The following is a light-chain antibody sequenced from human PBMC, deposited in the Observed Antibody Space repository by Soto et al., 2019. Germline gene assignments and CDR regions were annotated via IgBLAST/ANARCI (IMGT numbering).Light chain of an antibody. CDR3: AAWDDSLNGYV. CDR1: SSNIGSNT. CDR2: SSN. V-gene: IGLV1-44*01. Sequence: QSVLTRPPSASGTPGQRVTISCSGSSSNIGSNTVNWYQQLPGTAPKLLIYSSNQRPSGVPDRFSGSKSGTSASLAISGLQSEDEADYYCAAWDDSLNGYVFGTGTKVTVL. J-gene: IGLJ1*01.